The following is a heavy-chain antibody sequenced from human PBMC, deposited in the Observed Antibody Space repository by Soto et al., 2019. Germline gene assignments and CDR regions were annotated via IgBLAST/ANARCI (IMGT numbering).Heavy chain of an antibody. CDR1: GGSISSGDYY. V-gene: IGHV4-30-4*01. CDR2: IYYSGST. Sequence: QVQLQESGPGLVKPSQTLSLTCTVSGGSISSGDYYWSWIRQPPGKGLEWIGYIYYSGSTYYNPSLKSRVTISVDTAKNQFSLKLSSVTAADTAVYYCASDLGITGTRWGMDVWGQGTTVTVSS. D-gene: IGHD1-20*01. CDR3: ASDLGITGTRWGMDV. J-gene: IGHJ6*02.